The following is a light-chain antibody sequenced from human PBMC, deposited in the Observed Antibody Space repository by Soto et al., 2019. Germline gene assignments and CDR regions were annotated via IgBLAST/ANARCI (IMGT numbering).Light chain of an antibody. CDR2: DTS. Sequence: AIQLTQSPSSLSASVGDRVTITCRASQGISSALAWYQQKPGKALKVLINDTSSLESGVQSRFTGSGSGTDFTLTISSLQPEDFATYYCQQFNSYPITFGQGTRLEIK. V-gene: IGKV1-13*02. J-gene: IGKJ5*01. CDR1: QGISSA. CDR3: QQFNSYPIT.